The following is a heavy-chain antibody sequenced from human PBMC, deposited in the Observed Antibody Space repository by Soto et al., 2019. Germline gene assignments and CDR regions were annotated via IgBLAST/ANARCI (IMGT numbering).Heavy chain of an antibody. J-gene: IGHJ4*02. CDR3: ARRTQTLRFLEWLFDY. Sequence: PSETLSLTCTVSGGSISSSSYYWGWIRQPPGKGLEWIGSIYYSGSTYYNPSLKSRVTISVDTSKNQFSLKLSSVTAADTAVYYCARRTQTLRFLEWLFDYWGQGTLVTVSS. D-gene: IGHD3-3*01. CDR1: GGSISSSSYY. V-gene: IGHV4-39*01. CDR2: IYYSGST.